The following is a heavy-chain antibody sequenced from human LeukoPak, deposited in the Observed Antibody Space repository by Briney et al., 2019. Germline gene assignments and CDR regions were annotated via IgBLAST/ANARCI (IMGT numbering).Heavy chain of an antibody. V-gene: IGHV1-2*02. D-gene: IGHD2-2*01. CDR2: INPNSGGT. J-gene: IGHJ4*02. Sequence: ASVKVSCKASGYTFTGYYMHWVRQAPGQGLEWMGWINPNSGGTNYAQKFQGRVTMTRDTSISTAYMELSRLRSDDTAVYYCARDAYCSSTSCYGDYWGQGTLVTVSS. CDR1: GYTFTGYY. CDR3: ARDAYCSSTSCYGDY.